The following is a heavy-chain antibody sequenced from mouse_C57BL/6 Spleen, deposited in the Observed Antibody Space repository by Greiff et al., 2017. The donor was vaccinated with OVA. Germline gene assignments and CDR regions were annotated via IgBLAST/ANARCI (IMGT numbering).Heavy chain of an antibody. J-gene: IGHJ2*01. CDR3: ARGTYFCYFDY. CDR1: GYSITSGYY. V-gene: IGHV3-6*01. CDR2: ISYDGSN. D-gene: IGHD2-10*01. Sequence: EVKLMESGPGLVKPSQSLSLTCSVTGYSITSGYYWNWIRQFPGNKLEWMGYISYDGSNNYNPSLKNRISITRDTSKNQFFLKLNSVTTEDTATYYCARGTYFCYFDYWGQGTTLTVSS.